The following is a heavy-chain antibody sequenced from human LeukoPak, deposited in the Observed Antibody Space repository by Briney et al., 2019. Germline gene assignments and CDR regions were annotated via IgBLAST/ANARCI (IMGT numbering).Heavy chain of an antibody. CDR3: ARLFDY. Sequence: SETLSLTCTASGGSISSSTYYWGWIRQPPGKGLEWIGGIHYSGSTHYNPSLKSRVTISVDTSKNQFSLKLSSVTAADTAVYYCARLFDYWGQGTLVTVSS. CDR1: GGSISSSTYY. CDR2: IHYSGST. V-gene: IGHV4-39*01. J-gene: IGHJ4*02.